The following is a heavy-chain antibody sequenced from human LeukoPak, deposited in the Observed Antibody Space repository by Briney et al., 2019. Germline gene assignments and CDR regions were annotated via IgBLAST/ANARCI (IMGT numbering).Heavy chain of an antibody. CDR2: IKQDGSEK. V-gene: IGHV3-7*01. J-gene: IGHJ4*02. D-gene: IGHD2-21*01. CDR1: GFTFSSYW. Sequence: PGGSLRLSCAASGFTFSSYWMSWVRQAPGKGLGWVANIKQDGSEKYYVDSVKGRFTISRDNAKNSLYLQMNSLRAEDTAVYYCARDWCCGGGLLPYWGQGTLVTVSS. CDR3: ARDWCCGGGLLPY.